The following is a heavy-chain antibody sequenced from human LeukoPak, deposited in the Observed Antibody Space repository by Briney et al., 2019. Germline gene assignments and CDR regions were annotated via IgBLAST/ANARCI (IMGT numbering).Heavy chain of an antibody. D-gene: IGHD3-22*01. V-gene: IGHV4-30-2*01. CDR1: GGSISSGGYS. CDR2: IYHSGST. J-gene: IGHJ4*02. CDR3: ARARYYYDSSGYPKTSEFDY. Sequence: KASETLSLTCAVSGGSISSGGYSWSWIRQPPGKGLEWIGYIYHSGSTYYNSSLKSRVTISVDRSKNQFSLKLSSVTAADTAVYYCARARYYYDSSGYPKTSEFDYWGQGTLVTVSS.